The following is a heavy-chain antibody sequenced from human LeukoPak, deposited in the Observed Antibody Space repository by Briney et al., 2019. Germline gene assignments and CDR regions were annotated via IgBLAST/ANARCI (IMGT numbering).Heavy chain of an antibody. V-gene: IGHV1-69*05. CDR2: IIPIYGTP. J-gene: IGHJ6*03. CDR3: ARDHWGIVENGYDYIYYDMDV. D-gene: IGHD3-16*01. Sequence: GASVEVSCKASGGTFSTNGFSWVRQAPGQGLEWMGAIIPIYGTPTYAPRFQGRVTITTDESTSTAYMELSSLRSDDTAVYYCARDHWGIVENGYDYIYYDMDVWGKGTTVTVSS. CDR1: GGTFSTNG.